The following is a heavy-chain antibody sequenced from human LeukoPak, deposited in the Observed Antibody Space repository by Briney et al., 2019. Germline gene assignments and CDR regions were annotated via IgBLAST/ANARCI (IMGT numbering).Heavy chain of an antibody. CDR3: AKSGEYSSSSAPYNSFDY. V-gene: IGHV3-23*01. CDR1: GFTFYSYA. D-gene: IGHD6-6*01. Sequence: RGSLRLSCAASGFTFYSYAMGLVRRAPGRGVEWVSAICGSATGTYSADPLKGRFTLSRDKSKKTLHLQMNSLSGEDTAIYYCAKSGEYSSSSAPYNSFDYWGQGTLVTVSS. J-gene: IGHJ4*02. CDR2: ICGSATGT.